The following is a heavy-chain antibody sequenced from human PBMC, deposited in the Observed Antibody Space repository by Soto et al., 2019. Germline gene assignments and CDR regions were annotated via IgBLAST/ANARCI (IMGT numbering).Heavy chain of an antibody. D-gene: IGHD5-12*01. CDR1: GFTFSSYS. CDR3: ASSGVPGYSGYEHLDAAFDI. CDR2: ISSSSSYI. Sequence: PGGSLRLSCAVSGFTFSSYSMTWVRQAPGKGLEWVSSISSSSSYIYYADSVKGRFTISRDNAKNSLYLQMNSLRAEDTAVYYCASSGVPGYSGYEHLDAAFDIWGQGTMVTVSS. J-gene: IGHJ3*02. V-gene: IGHV3-21*01.